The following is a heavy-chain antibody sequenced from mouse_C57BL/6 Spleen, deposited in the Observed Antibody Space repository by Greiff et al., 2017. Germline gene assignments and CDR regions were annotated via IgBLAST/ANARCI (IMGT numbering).Heavy chain of an antibody. CDR2: INPSNGGT. Sequence: VQLQQSGTELVKPGASVKLSCKASGYTFTSYWMHWVKQRPGQGLEWIGNINPSNGGTNYNEKFKSKATLTVDKSSSTAYMQLSSLTSEDSAVYYCASITTVVATPYYFDYWGQGTTLTVSS. CDR1: GYTFTSYW. D-gene: IGHD1-1*01. CDR3: ASITTVVATPYYFDY. V-gene: IGHV1-53*01. J-gene: IGHJ2*01.